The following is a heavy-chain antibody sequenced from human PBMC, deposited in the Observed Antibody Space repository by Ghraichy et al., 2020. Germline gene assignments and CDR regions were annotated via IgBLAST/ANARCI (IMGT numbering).Heavy chain of an antibody. Sequence: SCAASGFTFSTHWMTWVRQPPGKGLEWVANIKQDGSESYYVDSVEGRFTLSRDNARNSLYLQMNSLRAEDTAMYYCARVLGYVADWGQGTLVTVSS. CDR3: ARVLGYVAD. V-gene: IGHV3-7*03. CDR2: IKQDGSES. CDR1: GFTFSTHW. D-gene: IGHD5-12*01. J-gene: IGHJ4*02.